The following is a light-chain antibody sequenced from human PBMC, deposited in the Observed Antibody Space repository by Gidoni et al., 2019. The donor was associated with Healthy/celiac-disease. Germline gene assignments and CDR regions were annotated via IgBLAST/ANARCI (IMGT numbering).Light chain of an antibody. Sequence: ERVMTQSPATLSVSPGERATLSCRASQSVSSNLAGYQQKPGQAPRLLIYGASTRATGIPARFSGSGSGTEFTLTISRLQSEDFAVYYCQQYNNWPPITFGQGTRLEIK. J-gene: IGKJ5*01. CDR3: QQYNNWPPIT. CDR2: GAS. CDR1: QSVSSN. V-gene: IGKV3-15*01.